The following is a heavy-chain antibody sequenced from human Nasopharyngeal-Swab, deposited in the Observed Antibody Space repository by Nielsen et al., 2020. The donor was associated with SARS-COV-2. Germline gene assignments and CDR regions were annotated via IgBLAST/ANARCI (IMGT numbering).Heavy chain of an antibody. CDR3: AKLYGAKAAAGPFDY. Sequence: VRQAPGKGLEWVSAISGSGGSTYYADSVKGRFTISRDNSKNTLYLQMNSLRAEDTAVYYCAKLYGAKAAAGPFDYWGQGTLVTVSS. J-gene: IGHJ4*02. D-gene: IGHD6-13*01. CDR2: ISGSGGST. V-gene: IGHV3-23*01.